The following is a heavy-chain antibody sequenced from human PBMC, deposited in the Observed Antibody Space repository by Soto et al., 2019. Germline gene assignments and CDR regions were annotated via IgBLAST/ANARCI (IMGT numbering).Heavy chain of an antibody. CDR3: ARVGITMERSVPD. V-gene: IGHV5-51*01. CDR1: GYSFSSYW. D-gene: IGHD3-10*01. Sequence: GESLKISCEGFGYSFSSYWIAWVRQMPGKGLEWMGIIYPGDFDTRYSPSFQGQVTISVDNAKNTLYLQMNSLRAEDTAVYYCARVGITMERSVPDLGQGTLVTVSS. J-gene: IGHJ4*02. CDR2: IYPGDFDT.